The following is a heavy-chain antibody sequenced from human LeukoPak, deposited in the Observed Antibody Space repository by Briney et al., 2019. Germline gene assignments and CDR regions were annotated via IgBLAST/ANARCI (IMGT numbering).Heavy chain of an antibody. CDR1: GFTFSGYS. V-gene: IGHV3-48*01. CDR2: ISYSSSII. Sequence: GGSLRLSCAASGFTFSGYSMNWVRQAPGKGLEWVSYISYSSSIINYADSVKGRFTISRDNAKNSLYLQMNSLRADDTAVYYCAREVRDFGSGRRLLGDYMDVWGKGTTVTVSS. CDR3: AREVRDFGSGRRLLGDYMDV. D-gene: IGHD3-10*01. J-gene: IGHJ6*03.